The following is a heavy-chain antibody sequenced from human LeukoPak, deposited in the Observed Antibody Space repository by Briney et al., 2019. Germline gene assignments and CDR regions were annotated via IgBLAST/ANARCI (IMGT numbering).Heavy chain of an antibody. J-gene: IGHJ4*02. CDR3: ARAGLHFPRDDFWSGYADPYYFDY. CDR2: IIPTFGTA. Sequence: GASVKVSCKASGGTFSSYAISWARQAPGQGLEWMGGIIPTFGTANYAQKFQGRVTITTDETTSTAYMELSSLRSEDTAVYYCARAGLHFPRDDFWSGYADPYYFDYWGQGTLVTVSS. CDR1: GGTFSSYA. V-gene: IGHV1-69*05. D-gene: IGHD3-3*01.